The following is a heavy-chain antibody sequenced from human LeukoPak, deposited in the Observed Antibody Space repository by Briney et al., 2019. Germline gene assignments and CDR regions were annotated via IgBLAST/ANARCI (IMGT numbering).Heavy chain of an antibody. CDR1: GGSMSSSSYY. Sequence: SETLSLTCTVSGGSMSSSSYYWGWIRQPPGKGLEWIGSTYYSGSTYYNPSLKSRVTISVDTSKNQFSLKLSSVTAADTAVYFCARHVYSSSWIYYYYYMDVWGKGTTVTVSS. CDR2: TYYSGST. CDR3: ARHVYSSSWIYYYYYMDV. D-gene: IGHD6-13*01. V-gene: IGHV4-39*01. J-gene: IGHJ6*03.